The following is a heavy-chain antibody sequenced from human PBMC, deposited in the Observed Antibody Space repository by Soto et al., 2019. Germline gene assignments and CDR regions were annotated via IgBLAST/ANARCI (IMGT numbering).Heavy chain of an antibody. CDR2: IYPGDSDT. V-gene: IGHV5-51*01. D-gene: IGHD5-18*01. Sequence: GESLKKSCKGFGYNFTAHWIGWGRQIPGKGLEWMGIIYPGDSDTRNSPSFQGQVTISADKSISTAYLQWSSLKASDTAMYYCARTESGYSYGFADVWGQGTTVTVSS. CDR3: ARTESGYSYGFADV. CDR1: GYNFTAHW. J-gene: IGHJ6*02.